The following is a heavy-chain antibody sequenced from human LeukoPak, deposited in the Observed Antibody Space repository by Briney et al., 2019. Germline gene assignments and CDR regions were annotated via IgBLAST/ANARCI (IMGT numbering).Heavy chain of an antibody. CDR1: GFTFSSQP. CDR3: VRPMTTTRNFEH. CDR2: IGYDGKNK. Sequence: GGSLRLSCAASGFTFSSQPMHWVRQTPGKGLEWVALIGYDGKNKYYADSVNGRLTISRDNTKNTLYLQMSSLRPEDMGVYYCVRPMTTTRNFEHWGQGTLVTVSS. V-gene: IGHV3-30*04. J-gene: IGHJ4*02. D-gene: IGHD1-1*01.